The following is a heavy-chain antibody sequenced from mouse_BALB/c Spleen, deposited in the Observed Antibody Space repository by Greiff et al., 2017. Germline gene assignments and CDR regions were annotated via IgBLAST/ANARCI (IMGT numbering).Heavy chain of an antibody. CDR2: INPGSGGT. CDR3: ARDGTARVPFAY. D-gene: IGHD3-2*01. J-gene: IGHJ3*01. CDR1: GYAFTNYL. V-gene: IGHV1-54*01. Sequence: QVHVKQSGAELVRPGTSVKVSCKASGYAFTNYLIEWVKQRPGQGLEWIGVINPGSGGTNYNEKFKGKATLTADKSSSTAYMQLSSLTSDDSAVYFCARDGTARVPFAYWGQGTLVTVSA.